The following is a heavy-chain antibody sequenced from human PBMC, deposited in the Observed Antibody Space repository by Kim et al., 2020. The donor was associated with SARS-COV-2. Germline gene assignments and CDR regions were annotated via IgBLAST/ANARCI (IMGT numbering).Heavy chain of an antibody. D-gene: IGHD6-13*01. CDR1: GYTFTSYY. V-gene: IGHV1-46*01. CDR3: ARDPTQTAAGTDYYYYYYMDV. J-gene: IGHJ6*03. CDR2: INSSGGST. Sequence: ASVKVSCKASGYTFTSYYMHWVRQAPGQGLEWMGIINSSGGSTNYAQKFQGRVTMTRDTSTSTVYMELSSLRSEDTAVYYCARDPTQTAAGTDYYYYYYMDVWGKGTTVTVSS.